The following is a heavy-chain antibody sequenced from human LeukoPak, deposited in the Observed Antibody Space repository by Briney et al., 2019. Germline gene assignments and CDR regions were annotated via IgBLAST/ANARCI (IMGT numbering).Heavy chain of an antibody. J-gene: IGHJ4*02. Sequence: SETLSLTCTVSGGSISSSSYYWGWIRQPPGKGLEWIGDIHYDGSPDYNPSLKSRVTISVDKSKNQFSLKLSSVTAADTAVYYCARDLAEDTGERGFFDYWGQGTLVTVSS. CDR3: ARDLAEDTGERGFFDY. CDR2: IHYDGSP. V-gene: IGHV4-39*07. D-gene: IGHD5-18*01. CDR1: GGSISSSSYY.